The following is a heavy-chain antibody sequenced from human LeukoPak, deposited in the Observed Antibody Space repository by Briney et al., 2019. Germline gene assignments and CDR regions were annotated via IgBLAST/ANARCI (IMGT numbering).Heavy chain of an antibody. D-gene: IGHD1-26*01. CDR2: IYPGDSDT. J-gene: IGHJ4*02. CDR1: XYXFTXYW. V-gene: IGHV5-51*01. Sequence: GESXXXXCXXSXYXFTXYWIGWVRQMPGKGLEWMXIIYPGDSDTRYSPSFQGQVTISADKSISTAYLQWSSLKASDTAMYYCARHAVQSGSYYGDYWGQGTLVTVSS. CDR3: ARHAVQSGSYYGDY.